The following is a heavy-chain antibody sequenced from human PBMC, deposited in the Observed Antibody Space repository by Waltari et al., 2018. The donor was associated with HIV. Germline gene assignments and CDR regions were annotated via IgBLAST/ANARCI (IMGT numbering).Heavy chain of an antibody. J-gene: IGHJ3*02. V-gene: IGHV1-46*03. D-gene: IGHD2-15*01. CDR1: GYNFTTYF. CDR2: INPIRGST. CDR3: ATGGLAAASSTQRYAFDI. Sequence: QVQLVQSGTEVKKPGASVKVSCKASGYNFTTYFIHWVRQAPGQGLEWMGIINPIRGSTTDAQKFQGRVTVTRDTSTSTVYMDLSTLRSEDTAVYFCATGGLAAASSTQRYAFDIWGQGALVTVSS.